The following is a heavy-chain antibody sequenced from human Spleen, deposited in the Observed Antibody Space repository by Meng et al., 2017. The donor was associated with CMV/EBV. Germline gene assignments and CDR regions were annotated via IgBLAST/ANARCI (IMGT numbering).Heavy chain of an antibody. J-gene: IGHJ4*02. V-gene: IGHV4-38-2*02. CDR3: ARRSSSWEIDY. CDR1: GYSISSGYY. CDR2: IYHSGST. Sequence: SQTLSLSCTVSGYSISSGYYWGWIRQPPGKGLEWIGSIYHSGSTYYNPSLKSRVTISVDTSKNQFSLKLSSVTAADTAVYYCARRSSSWEIDYWGQGTLVTVSS. D-gene: IGHD6-13*01.